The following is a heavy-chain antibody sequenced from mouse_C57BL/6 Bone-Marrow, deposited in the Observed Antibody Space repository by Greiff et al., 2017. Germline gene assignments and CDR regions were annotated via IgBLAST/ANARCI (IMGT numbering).Heavy chain of an antibody. Sequence: EVKLMESGAGLVKPGASLTLSCAASGFTFSSYAMSWVRQTPEKRLEWVAYICSGGGYNYYADTVKGRVTISRDTARNTLYLQMSSLKSEDTAMDDCTRETTGWDFDVGGRGTTATVTS. CDR3: TRETTGWDFDV. CDR1: GFTFSSYA. D-gene: IGHD2-12*01. CDR2: ICSGGGYN. V-gene: IGHV5-9-1*02. J-gene: IGHJ1*03.